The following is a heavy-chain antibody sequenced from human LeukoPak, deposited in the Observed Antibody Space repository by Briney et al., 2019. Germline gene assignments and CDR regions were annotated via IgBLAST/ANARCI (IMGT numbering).Heavy chain of an antibody. D-gene: IGHD3-10*01. J-gene: IGHJ3*02. CDR3: ARNRAVRGVIITPDAFDI. V-gene: IGHV3-7*01. CDR2: IKQDGSEK. Sequence: PGGSLRLSCAASGFTFSSYWMSWVRQAPGKGVEWVANIKQDGSEKYYVDSVKGRFTISRDNAKNSLYLQMNSLRAEDMAVYYCARNRAVRGVIITPDAFDIWGQGTMVTVSS. CDR1: GFTFSSYW.